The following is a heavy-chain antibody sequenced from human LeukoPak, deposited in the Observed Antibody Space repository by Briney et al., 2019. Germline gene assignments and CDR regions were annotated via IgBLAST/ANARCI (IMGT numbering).Heavy chain of an antibody. CDR2: IYHSGST. V-gene: IGHV4-38-2*02. CDR3: ARDLRDIVVVPADAFDI. CDR1: GYSISSGYY. Sequence: SETLSLTCTVSGYSISSGYYWGWIRQPPGKGLEWIGSIYHSGSTYYNPSLKSRVTISVDTSKNQFSLKLSSVTAADTAVYYCARDLRDIVVVPADAFDIWGQGTMVTVSS. D-gene: IGHD2-2*01. J-gene: IGHJ3*02.